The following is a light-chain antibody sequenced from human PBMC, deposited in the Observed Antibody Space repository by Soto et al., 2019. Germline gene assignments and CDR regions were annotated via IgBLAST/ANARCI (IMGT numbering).Light chain of an antibody. CDR3: QQSYSTPYT. V-gene: IGKV1-39*01. Sequence: DIQVTQSPSSLSASVGDRVTITCRASQSMSTYLNWYQQKPGKAPKLLIYAASSLQSGVPSRFSGSGSGTDFTLTISSLQPEDFATYYCQQSYSTPYTFGQGTNVEIK. CDR1: QSMSTY. CDR2: AAS. J-gene: IGKJ2*01.